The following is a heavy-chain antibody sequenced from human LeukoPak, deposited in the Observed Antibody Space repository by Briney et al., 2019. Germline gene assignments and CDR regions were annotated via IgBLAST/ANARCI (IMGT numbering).Heavy chain of an antibody. CDR1: GFTFRDYY. CDR2: ISSSGSTI. J-gene: IGHJ4*02. CDR3: ARGPYSPAYFDY. D-gene: IGHD2-21*01. Sequence: GGSLRLSCAASGFTFRDYYMSWIRQAPGQGLEWVSYISSSGSTIYYADSVKGRFTISRDNAKNSLYLQMNSLRAEDTAVYYCARGPYSPAYFDYWGQGTLVTVSS. V-gene: IGHV3-11*04.